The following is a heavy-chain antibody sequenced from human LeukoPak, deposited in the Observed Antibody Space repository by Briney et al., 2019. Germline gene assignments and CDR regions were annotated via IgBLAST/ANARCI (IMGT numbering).Heavy chain of an antibody. CDR1: GFTFKDTW. V-gene: IGHV3-15*01. CDR3: TTDPRS. J-gene: IGHJ4*02. CDR2: IKSKRDGGAT. Sequence: GGSLRLSCAASGFTFKDTWMSWVRQAPGKGLEWLGRIKSKRDGGATDYAAPVKGRFIISRDDSKDTLYLQVNSLKPEDTAMYYCTTDPRSWGQGTLVTVSS.